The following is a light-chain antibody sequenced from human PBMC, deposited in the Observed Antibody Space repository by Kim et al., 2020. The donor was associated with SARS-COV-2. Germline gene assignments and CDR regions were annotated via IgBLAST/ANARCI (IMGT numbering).Light chain of an antibody. CDR2: LGS. CDR3: MQALQTPYT. CDR1: QSLLHRNGYNY. J-gene: IGKJ2*01. V-gene: IGKV2-28*01. Sequence: DIVMTQSPLSLPVTPGEPASISCRSSQSLLHRNGYNYLDWYLQKPGQSPQLLIYLGSDRASGVPDRFSGSGSGTDFTLKISRVEAEDVGVYYCMQALQTPYTFGQGTKLEI.